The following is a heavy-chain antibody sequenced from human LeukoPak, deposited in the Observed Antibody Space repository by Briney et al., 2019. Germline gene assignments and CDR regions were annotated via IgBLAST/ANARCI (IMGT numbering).Heavy chain of an antibody. D-gene: IGHD3/OR15-3a*01. CDR1: GFTLSDYY. CDR2: SSSSGSTI. CDR3: ARRRDFIDY. V-gene: IGHV3-11*01. J-gene: IGHJ4*02. Sequence: GGSLRLSCAASGFTLSDYYMSWIRKAPGKGLEWVSYSSSSGSTIYYADSVKGRFAISRDNAKNSLYLQMNSLRAEDTAVYYCARRRDFIDYWGQGTLVTVSS.